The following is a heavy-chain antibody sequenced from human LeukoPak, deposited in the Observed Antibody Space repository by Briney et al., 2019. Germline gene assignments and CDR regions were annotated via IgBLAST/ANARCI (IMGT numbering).Heavy chain of an antibody. Sequence: PGGSLGLSCAASGFTFSDYYMSWIRQAPRKGLECVSYISSSGSTIYYADSVKGRFTISRDNAKNSLYLQMNSLRAEDTAVYYCARDAVTMVRGVNYWGQGTLVTVSS. J-gene: IGHJ4*02. CDR2: ISSSGSTI. D-gene: IGHD3-10*01. V-gene: IGHV3-11*01. CDR3: ARDAVTMVRGVNY. CDR1: GFTFSDYY.